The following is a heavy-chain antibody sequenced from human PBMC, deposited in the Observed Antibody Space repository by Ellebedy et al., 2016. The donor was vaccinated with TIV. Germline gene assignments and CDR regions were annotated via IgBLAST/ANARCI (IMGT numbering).Heavy chain of an antibody. CDR1: GYTFITYG. D-gene: IGHD3-16*01. Sequence: AASVKVSCKASGYTFITYGINWVRQAPGQGLEWMGWISSYNGNTNYAQKFQGRVTLTRDTSTSTAYVELRSLRSADTAFYYCARAEAGGPFDSWGQGTLVTVSS. CDR2: ISSYNGNT. V-gene: IGHV1-18*01. CDR3: ARAEAGGPFDS. J-gene: IGHJ4*02.